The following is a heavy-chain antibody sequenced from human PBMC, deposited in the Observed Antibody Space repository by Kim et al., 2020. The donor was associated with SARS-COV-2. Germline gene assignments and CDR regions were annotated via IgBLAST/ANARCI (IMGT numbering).Heavy chain of an antibody. CDR3: ASFPYCGGDCYGIDY. J-gene: IGHJ4*02. D-gene: IGHD2-21*01. Sequence: SVKVSCKASGGTFSSYAISWVRQAPGQGLEWMGGIIPIFGTANYAQKFQGRVTITADESTSTAYMELSSLRSEDTAVYYCASFPYCGGDCYGIDYWGQGTLVTVSS. CDR1: GGTFSSYA. CDR2: IIPIFGTA. V-gene: IGHV1-69*13.